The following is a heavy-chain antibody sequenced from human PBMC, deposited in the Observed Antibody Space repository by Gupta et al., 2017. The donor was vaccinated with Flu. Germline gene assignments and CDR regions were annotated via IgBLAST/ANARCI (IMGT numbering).Heavy chain of an antibody. CDR1: GFTFSSYA. J-gene: IGHJ6*03. D-gene: IGHD2-2*01. Sequence: EVQLLESGGGLVQPGGSLRLSCAASGFTFSSYAMSWVRQAPGKGLEWVSAISGSGGSTYYADSVKGRFTISRDNSKNTLYLQMNSLRAEDTAVYYCAKMGGDHSSTQPYYYYYYMDVWGKGTTVTVSS. CDR3: AKMGGDHSSTQPYYYYYYMDV. CDR2: ISGSGGST. V-gene: IGHV3-23*01.